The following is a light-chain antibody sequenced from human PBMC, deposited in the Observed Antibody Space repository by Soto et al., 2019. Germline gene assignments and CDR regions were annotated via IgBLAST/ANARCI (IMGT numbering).Light chain of an antibody. J-gene: IGLJ1*01. CDR1: SGDVGGYNY. CDR3: SSYTGSTTLHYV. Sequence: QAVLTQPASVSGSPGQSITISCTGTSGDVGGYNYVSWYQQHPGKAPKLLTYDVSNRPSGASNRFSGSKSGNTASLTISGLQAEDEADYYCSSYTGSTTLHYVFGTGTKVTVL. CDR2: DVS. V-gene: IGLV2-14*01.